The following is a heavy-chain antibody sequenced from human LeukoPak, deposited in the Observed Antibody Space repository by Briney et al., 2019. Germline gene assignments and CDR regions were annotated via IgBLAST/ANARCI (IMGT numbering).Heavy chain of an antibody. J-gene: IGHJ4*02. D-gene: IGHD2-2*01. CDR3: ARDCSSTSCLSN. CDR1: GFIFSTYD. Sequence: PGRSLRLSCTASGFIFSTYDMHWVRQAPGKGLEWVAVISYDGSNKYYANSVKGRFTISRDNSKNTLYLQMNSLRAEDTAVYYCARDCSSTSCLSNWGQGTLVTVSS. V-gene: IGHV3-30*03. CDR2: ISYDGSNK.